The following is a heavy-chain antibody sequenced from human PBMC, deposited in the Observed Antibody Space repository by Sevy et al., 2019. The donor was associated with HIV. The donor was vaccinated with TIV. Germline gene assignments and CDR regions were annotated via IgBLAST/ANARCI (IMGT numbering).Heavy chain of an antibody. CDR1: GITFSTSG. Sequence: GGALRLSCVVSGITFSTSGMHLVRQAPGKGLEWVAVISYHGRDKFYADSVKGRSTISRDNSKNILYLQMISPRAEDTAVYYCAKDFTRYNGMDVWGQGTMVTVSS. V-gene: IGHV3-30*18. CDR2: ISYHGRDK. CDR3: AKDFTRYNGMDV. J-gene: IGHJ6*02.